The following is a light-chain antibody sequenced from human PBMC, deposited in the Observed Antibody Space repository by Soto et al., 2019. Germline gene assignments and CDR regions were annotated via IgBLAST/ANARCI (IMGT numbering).Light chain of an antibody. CDR2: SNN. CDR1: SSNIGSNT. Sequence: QSVLTQPPSGSGNPGQRVTISCSGSSSNIGSNTVNWYQQLPGTAPKLLIYSNNQRPSGVPDRFSGSKSGTSASLAISGLQSEDEADYYCAAWDDSLNGVVFGGGTQLTVL. V-gene: IGLV1-44*01. CDR3: AAWDDSLNGVV. J-gene: IGLJ2*01.